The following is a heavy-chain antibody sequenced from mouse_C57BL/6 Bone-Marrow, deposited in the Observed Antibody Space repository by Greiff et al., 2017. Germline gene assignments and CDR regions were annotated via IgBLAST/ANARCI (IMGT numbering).Heavy chain of an antibody. D-gene: IGHD4-1*01. Sequence: EVQLVESGPELVKPGASVKISCKASGYSFTDYNMHWVKQSNGQSLEWIGVINPNYGTTSYNQKFKGKATLTVDQSSSTSYMQLNSLTSEDSAVYYCAKTGTGYYFDYWGQGTTLTVSS. CDR2: INPNYGTT. CDR3: AKTGTGYYFDY. V-gene: IGHV1-39*01. J-gene: IGHJ2*01. CDR1: GYSFTDYN.